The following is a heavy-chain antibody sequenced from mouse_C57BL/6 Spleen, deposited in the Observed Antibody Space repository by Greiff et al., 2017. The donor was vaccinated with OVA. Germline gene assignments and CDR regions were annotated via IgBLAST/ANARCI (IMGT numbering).Heavy chain of an antibody. CDR2: INYDGSST. D-gene: IGHD1-1*01. CDR1: GFTFSDYY. CDR3: ARSDGSSSFAY. J-gene: IGHJ3*01. Sequence: EVQRVESEGGLVQPGSSMKLSCTASGFTFSDYYMAWVRQVPEKGLEWVANINYDGSSTYYLDSLKSRFIISRDNAKNILYLQMSSLKSEDTATYYCARSDGSSSFAYWGQGTLVTVSA. V-gene: IGHV5-16*01.